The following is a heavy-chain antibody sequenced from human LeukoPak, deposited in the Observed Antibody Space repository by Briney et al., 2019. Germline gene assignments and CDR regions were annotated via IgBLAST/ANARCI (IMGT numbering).Heavy chain of an antibody. Sequence: GGSLRLSCAASGFTFSSYAMSWVRQAPGKGLEWVSAISGSGGSTYYADSVKGRFTISRDNSKNTLYLQMNSLRAEDTAVYYCAKALDYYDYVWGSYWYFDYWGQGTLVTVSS. CDR2: ISGSGGST. CDR3: AKALDYYDYVWGSYWYFDY. J-gene: IGHJ4*02. CDR1: GFTFSSYA. V-gene: IGHV3-23*01. D-gene: IGHD3-16*01.